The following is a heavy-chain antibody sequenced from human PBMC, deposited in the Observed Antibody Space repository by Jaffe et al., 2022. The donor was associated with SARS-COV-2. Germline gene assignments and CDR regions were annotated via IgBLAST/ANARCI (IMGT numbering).Heavy chain of an antibody. V-gene: IGHV4-34*01. D-gene: IGHD3-16*02. Sequence: QVQLQQWGAGLLKPSETLSLTCALYGGSLSGYYWSWIRQPPGKGLEWIGEITHSGSTTYNPSLKSRVTISVDTSKNQFSLMVSSVTAADTAVYFCARGPLHRPMKYYYYMDVWGKGTTVTVSS. CDR2: ITHSGST. J-gene: IGHJ6*03. CDR3: ARGPLHRPMKYYYYMDV. CDR1: GGSLSGYY.